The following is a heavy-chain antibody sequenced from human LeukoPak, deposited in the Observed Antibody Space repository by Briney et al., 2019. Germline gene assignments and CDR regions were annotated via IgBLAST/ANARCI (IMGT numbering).Heavy chain of an antibody. J-gene: IGHJ3*02. CDR2: IHNTGST. V-gene: IGHV4-4*07. Sequence: PSETLSLTCTVSGGSISSNYWNWIRQPAGKGLEWIGRIHNTGSTNCNPSLESRVTMSVGTSKNQFSLKLSSVTAADTAVYYCARGSAFDIWGQGTMVTVSS. CDR3: ARGSAFDI. CDR1: GGSISSNY.